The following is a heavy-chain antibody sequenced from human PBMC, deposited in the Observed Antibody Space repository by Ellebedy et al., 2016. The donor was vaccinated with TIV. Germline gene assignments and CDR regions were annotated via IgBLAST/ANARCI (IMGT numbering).Heavy chain of an antibody. Sequence: PGGPLRLSCAAPGFTFSTYWMTWVRQAPGKGLEWVANIKQDGSDKYYVDSVKGRFTISRDKAKNSLYLQMNSLRAEDTAVYYCARSRYCSSTSRGFLDYWGQGALVTVSS. CDR3: ARSRYCSSTSRGFLDY. CDR2: IKQDGSDK. J-gene: IGHJ4*02. D-gene: IGHD2-2*01. CDR1: GFTFSTYW. V-gene: IGHV3-7*03.